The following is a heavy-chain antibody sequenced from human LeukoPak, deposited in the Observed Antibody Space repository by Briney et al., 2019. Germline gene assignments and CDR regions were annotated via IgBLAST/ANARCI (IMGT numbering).Heavy chain of an antibody. J-gene: IGHJ4*02. V-gene: IGHV4-4*09. CDR2: IHTSGRS. Sequence: SETLSLTCTVSGGSISNYYCSWIWQPPGKGLEWIGYIHTSGRSNYNPSLKSRVAISVDTSKNQFSLKLSSVTAADTAVYYCAATGRSGYWGQGTLVTVSS. CDR3: AATGRSGY. CDR1: GGSISNYY.